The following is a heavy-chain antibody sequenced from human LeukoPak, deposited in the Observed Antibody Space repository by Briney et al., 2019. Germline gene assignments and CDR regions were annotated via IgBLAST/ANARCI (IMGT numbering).Heavy chain of an antibody. J-gene: IGHJ3*02. Sequence: ASLKLSCAPSGFTFSSYAIHWVRQAPGQGLEWISAISGSGGSTYYAASVKGRFTISRDNSKNTLYLQLNSLRAEDTAVYYCANPGPSGYYNAFDIWGQGTMVTVSS. D-gene: IGHD3-22*01. V-gene: IGHV3-23*01. CDR3: ANPGPSGYYNAFDI. CDR2: ISGSGGST. CDR1: GFTFSSYA.